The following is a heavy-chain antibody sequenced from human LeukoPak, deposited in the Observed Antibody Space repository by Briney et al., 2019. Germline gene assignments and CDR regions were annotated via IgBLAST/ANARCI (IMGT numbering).Heavy chain of an antibody. D-gene: IGHD3-16*02. Sequence: SETLSLTCTVSGGSISSGSYYWSWIRQPAGKGLEWIGRIYTSGSTNYNPSLKSRVTISVDTSKNQFSLKLSSVTAADTAVYYCARGGRAQGSYRPRRMEFDPWGQGTLVTVSS. CDR3: ARGGRAQGSYRPRRMEFDP. CDR2: IYTSGST. V-gene: IGHV4-61*02. J-gene: IGHJ5*02. CDR1: GGSISSGSYY.